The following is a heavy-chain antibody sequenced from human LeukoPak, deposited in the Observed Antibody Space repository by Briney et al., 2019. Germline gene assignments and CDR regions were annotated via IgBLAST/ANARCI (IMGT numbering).Heavy chain of an antibody. CDR1: GFTFRGYP. CDR2: LSGRDGST. J-gene: IGHJ2*01. V-gene: IGHV3-23*01. CDR3: ARNLQTIQRYFDL. D-gene: IGHD5-24*01. Sequence: GGSRRPSWPASGFTFRGYPMSWVRQAPGRGLGWVSTLSGRDGSTYYADSVKGRFIMSRDNSNNALYLQMNSLRAEDTAVFYCARNLQTIQRYFDLWGRGTLVTVSS.